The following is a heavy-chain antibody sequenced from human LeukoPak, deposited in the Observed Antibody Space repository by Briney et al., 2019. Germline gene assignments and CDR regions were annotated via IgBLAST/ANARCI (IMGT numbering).Heavy chain of an antibody. CDR3: AREGYDILTGYTD. J-gene: IGHJ4*02. Sequence: GGSLRLSCVASGFSFSTYAMNWVRQAPGKGLEWVSSISNSGSYIYYADSVKGRFTISRDDAKKSVYLQMNSLRAEDTAVYYCAREGYDILTGYTDWGQGTLVTVSS. V-gene: IGHV3-21*01. D-gene: IGHD3-9*01. CDR1: GFSFSTYA. CDR2: ISNSGSYI.